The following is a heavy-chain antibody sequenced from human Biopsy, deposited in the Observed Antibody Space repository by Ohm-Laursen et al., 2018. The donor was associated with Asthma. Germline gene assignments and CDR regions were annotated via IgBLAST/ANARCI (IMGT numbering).Heavy chain of an antibody. CDR3: AKGRYKWNDGYYGLDV. J-gene: IGHJ6*02. CDR1: GVSLSSFG. D-gene: IGHD1-20*01. CDR2: ISYDGSKK. V-gene: IGHV3-30*18. Sequence: SLRLSCAASGVSLSSFGMNWVRQAPGKGLEWVAVISYDGSKKEYGGSVKGRFTISRDNSKDTVYLQMNSLRAEDTAVYYCAKGRYKWNDGYYGLDVWGQGTTVTVSS.